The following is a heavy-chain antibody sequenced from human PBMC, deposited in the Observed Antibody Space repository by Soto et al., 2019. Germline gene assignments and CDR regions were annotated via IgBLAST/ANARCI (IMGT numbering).Heavy chain of an antibody. D-gene: IGHD3-22*01. CDR1: GGTFSSYA. V-gene: IGHV1-69*01. CDR2: IIPIFGTA. J-gene: IGHJ4*02. Sequence: QVQLVQSGAEVKKPGSSVKVSCKASGGTFSSYAISWVRQAPGPGLEWMGGIIPIFGTANYAQKFQGRVTITAEQSTSTAYREVSSLGCEETAVYYCAGDSGGYYARPFRYWGRGTLVAVSS. CDR3: AGDSGGYYARPFRY.